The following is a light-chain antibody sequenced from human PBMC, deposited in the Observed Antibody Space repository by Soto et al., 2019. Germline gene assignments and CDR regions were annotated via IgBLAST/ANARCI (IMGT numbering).Light chain of an antibody. V-gene: IGKV1-5*03. CDR1: QSIRPW. CDR3: QQYNADTWT. CDR2: QAS. J-gene: IGKJ1*01. Sequence: DIQMTQYPSTLSASVGDRVTITCRSRQSIRPWLAWYQQKPGKAPKLRIYQASSLESGAPSRFSGSGSGTEFTLTSSSLQPDEFATDYCQQYNADTWTFGQGTKVEIK.